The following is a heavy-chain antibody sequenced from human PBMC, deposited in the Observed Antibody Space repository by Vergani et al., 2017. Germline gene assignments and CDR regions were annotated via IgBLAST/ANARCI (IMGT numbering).Heavy chain of an antibody. J-gene: IGHJ3*02. CDR3: ARETCSSTSCLYLGVAFDI. D-gene: IGHD2-2*01. V-gene: IGHV4-30-4*01. CDR2: IYYSGST. CDR1: GGSISSGHYY. Sequence: QVQLQESGPGLVKPSQTLSLTCTVSGGSISSGHYYWSWIRRPPGKGLEWIGHIYYSGSTYYKSSLKSRVTILVDTSNNQFSLKLSSVTAADTAVYYCARETCSSTSCLYLGVAFDIWGQGTMVTVSS.